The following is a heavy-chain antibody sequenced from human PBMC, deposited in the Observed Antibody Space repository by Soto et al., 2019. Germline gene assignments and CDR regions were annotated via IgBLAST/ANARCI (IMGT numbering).Heavy chain of an antibody. V-gene: IGHV1-8*01. CDR3: ARGSSSSWYVSIT. D-gene: IGHD6-13*01. J-gene: IGHJ5*02. CDR2: MNPNSGNT. Sequence: EKKRVRQATGQGLEWMGWMNPNSGNTGYAQKFQGRVTMTRNTSISTAYMELSSLRSEDTAVYYCARGSSSSWYVSITWGQGTLVTVSS. CDR1: E.